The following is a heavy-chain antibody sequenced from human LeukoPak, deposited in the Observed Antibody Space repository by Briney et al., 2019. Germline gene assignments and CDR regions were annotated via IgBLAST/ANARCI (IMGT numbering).Heavy chain of an antibody. Sequence: GASVKVSRKASGYTFTSYAMHWVRQAPGQRLEWMGWINAGNGNTKYSQKFQGRVTITRDTSASTAYMELSSLRSEDTAVYYCARYYYGSGSYYEVQFDPWGQGTLVTVSS. CDR1: GYTFTSYA. V-gene: IGHV1-3*01. J-gene: IGHJ5*02. D-gene: IGHD3-10*01. CDR3: ARYYYGSGSYYEVQFDP. CDR2: INAGNGNT.